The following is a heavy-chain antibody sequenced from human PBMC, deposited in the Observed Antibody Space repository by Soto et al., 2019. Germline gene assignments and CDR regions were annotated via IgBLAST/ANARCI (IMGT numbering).Heavy chain of an antibody. CDR1: GYPFTKIG. CDR3: AKDGRHGARMHICGMDV. J-gene: IGHJ6*02. Sequence: QPQLVQSGVELKKPGASVRVSCKASGYPFTKIGINWVRQAPGQGLEWMGWISGHSGGTTYGPKFRVRLTMVTDTSSKTAYMELRSLRSDDTAVYYFAKDGRHGARMHICGMDVWCQGTTVTGSS. CDR2: ISGHSGGT. V-gene: IGHV1-18*01. D-gene: IGHD2-15*01.